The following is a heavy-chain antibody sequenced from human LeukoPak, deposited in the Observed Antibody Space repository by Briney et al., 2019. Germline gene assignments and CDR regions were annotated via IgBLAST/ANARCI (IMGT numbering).Heavy chain of an antibody. V-gene: IGHV3-23*01. CDR1: GFSLSSYA. CDR3: AKQSAGSAAWYSLHYDF. J-gene: IGHJ4*02. CDR2: VDGGGGGT. Sequence: GGSLRLSCAASGFSLSSYAMTWVRQAPGRGLEWVSGVDGGGGGTYYADSVKGRFTISRDNSKDTLYLQMNGLRAEDTAVYFCAKQSAGSAAWYSLHYDFWGQGTLVTVSS. D-gene: IGHD6-13*01.